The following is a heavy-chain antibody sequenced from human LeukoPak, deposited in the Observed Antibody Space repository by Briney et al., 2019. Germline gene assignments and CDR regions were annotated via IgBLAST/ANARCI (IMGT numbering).Heavy chain of an antibody. CDR3: TKPPRSGWLYYYYMDV. Sequence: GGSLRLSCTASGFTFGDYAMSWVRQAPGKGLEWVGFIRSKAYGGTTEYAASVKGRFTISRDDSKSIAYLQMNSLKTEDTAVYYCTKPPRSGWLYYYYMDVWGKGTTVTISS. CDR1: GFTFGDYA. D-gene: IGHD6-19*01. V-gene: IGHV3-49*04. CDR2: IRSKAYGGTT. J-gene: IGHJ6*03.